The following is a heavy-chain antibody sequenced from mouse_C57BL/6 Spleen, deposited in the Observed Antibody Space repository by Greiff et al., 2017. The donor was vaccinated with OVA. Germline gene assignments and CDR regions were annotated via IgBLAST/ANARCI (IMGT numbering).Heavy chain of an antibody. J-gene: IGHJ1*03. CDR2: IYPGSGNT. CDR1: GYSFTSYY. D-gene: IGHD1-1*01. Sequence: VKLMESGPELVKPGASVKISCKASGYSFTSYYIHWVKQRPGQGLEWIGWIYPGSGNTKYNEKFKGKATLTADTSSSTAYMQLSSLTSEDYAVYYCARVYGSSWYFDVWGTGTTVTVSS. CDR3: ARVYGSSWYFDV. V-gene: IGHV1-66*01.